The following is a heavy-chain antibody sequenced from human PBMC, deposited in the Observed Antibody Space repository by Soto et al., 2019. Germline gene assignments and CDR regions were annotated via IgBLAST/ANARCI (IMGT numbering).Heavy chain of an antibody. J-gene: IGHJ4*02. CDR3: AKERGADSGDYCDY. CDR1: GFTFSSYA. D-gene: IGHD4-17*01. V-gene: IGHV3-23*01. Sequence: EVHLLESGGDLVQPGGSLRLSCEASGFTFSSYAMSWVRQAPGKGLEWVSGISVGGGSPYYADSVKGRFTISRDNSKNTLYLQMNSLRVEDTALYYCAKERGADSGDYCDYWGQGTLVTVSS. CDR2: ISVGGGSP.